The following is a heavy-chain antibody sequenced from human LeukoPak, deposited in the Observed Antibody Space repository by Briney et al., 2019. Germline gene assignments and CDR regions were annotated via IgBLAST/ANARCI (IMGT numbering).Heavy chain of an antibody. V-gene: IGHV1-46*01. J-gene: IGHJ5*02. Sequence: ASVNVSCKASGYTFTSYYMHWVRQAPGQEREWMGISNPCGGSTSYAQKFQGRVTMTRDPSTSTVYMELSSLRSEDTAVYYCAREGVVTGGGTGFDPWGQGNLVTVSS. CDR3: AREGVVTGGGTGFDP. D-gene: IGHD2-21*02. CDR1: GYTFTSYY. CDR2: SNPCGGST.